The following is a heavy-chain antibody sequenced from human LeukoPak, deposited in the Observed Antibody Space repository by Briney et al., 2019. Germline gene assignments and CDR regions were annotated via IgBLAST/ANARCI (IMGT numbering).Heavy chain of an antibody. D-gene: IGHD5-18*01. V-gene: IGHV3-53*01. CDR3: ARAAYDSNGFTANHDY. CDR1: GFTVSTNC. CDR2: IYSDSST. J-gene: IGHJ4*02. Sequence: GGSLRPSCVVSGFTVSTNCMSWVRQAPGKGLEWVSVIYSDSSTYYSDSVKGRFTISRDNSKNTLYLQMNSLRAEDTAVYYCARAAYDSNGFTANHDYWGQGTLVTVSS.